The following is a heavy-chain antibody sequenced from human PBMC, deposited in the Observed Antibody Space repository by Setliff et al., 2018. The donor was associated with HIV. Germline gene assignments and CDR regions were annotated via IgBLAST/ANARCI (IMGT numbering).Heavy chain of an antibody. CDR2: IYSTGST. CDR1: GGSISSRY. D-gene: IGHD4-17*01. Sequence: SETLSLTCAVSGGSISSRYLSWIRQPPGKGLEWLGYIYSTGSTNYNPSLQSRVTISTVASRNQFSLKVTSVTAADTAVYYCAKGAGFYGDYTFDHWGQGTLVTVSS. V-gene: IGHV4-59*11. J-gene: IGHJ4*02. CDR3: AKGAGFYGDYTFDH.